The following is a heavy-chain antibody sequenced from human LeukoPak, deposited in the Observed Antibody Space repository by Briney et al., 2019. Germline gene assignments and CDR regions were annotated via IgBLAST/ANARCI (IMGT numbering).Heavy chain of an antibody. CDR3: ARDLSFDWFPYYFDY. D-gene: IGHD3-9*01. Sequence: SETLSLTCTVSSGSVSNSHYYWAWVRQPPGKGLEWLGSIFYSGNTHYNPSLKSPVTISIDTSKNQFSLKVSSVTAADTAIYYCARDLSFDWFPYYFDYWGQGTLVTVSS. CDR1: SGSVSNSHYY. J-gene: IGHJ4*02. V-gene: IGHV4-39*07. CDR2: IFYSGNT.